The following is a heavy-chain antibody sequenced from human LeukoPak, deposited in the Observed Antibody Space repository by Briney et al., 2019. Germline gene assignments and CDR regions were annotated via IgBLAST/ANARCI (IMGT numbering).Heavy chain of an antibody. D-gene: IGHD5-12*01. CDR1: GYTFTSYD. J-gene: IGHJ4*02. CDR2: MNPNSGNT. V-gene: IGHV1-8*01. Sequence: ASVKVSCKASGYTFTSYDINWVRQATGQGLEWMGWMNPNSGNTGYAQKFQSRVTMTRYTSISTAYMELSSLRSEDTAVYYCARGMTGFKVATIIGYWGQGTLVTVSS. CDR3: ARGMTGFKVATIIGY.